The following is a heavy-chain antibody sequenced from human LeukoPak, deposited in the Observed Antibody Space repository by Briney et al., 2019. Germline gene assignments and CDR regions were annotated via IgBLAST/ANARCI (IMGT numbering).Heavy chain of an antibody. D-gene: IGHD3-22*01. CDR1: GGSLSTGDHY. CDR2: IYYSGSP. CDR3: ARTNYYYHSSGYYYPYYFDY. Sequence: SETLSLTCTVSGGSLSTGDHYWSWIRQPPGKGLEWIGYIYYSGSPYYNPSLRSRVTILVDESKKQFSLRLIAVTAADTAVYYCARTNYYYHSSGYYYPYYFDYWGQGTLVTVSS. V-gene: IGHV4-30-4*08. J-gene: IGHJ4*02.